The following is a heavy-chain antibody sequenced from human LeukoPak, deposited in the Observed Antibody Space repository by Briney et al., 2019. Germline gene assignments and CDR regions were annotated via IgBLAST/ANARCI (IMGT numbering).Heavy chain of an antibody. CDR1: GFTFSSYA. D-gene: IGHD1-1*01. CDR3: ARAGGLDY. J-gene: IGHJ4*02. V-gene: IGHV3-30-3*01. CDR2: ISYDGSNK. Sequence: PGGSLRLSCAASGFTFSSYAMHWVRQAPGKGLEWVAVISYDGSNKYYADSVKGRFTISRDNSKNTLYLQVNSLRAEDTAVYYCARAGGLDYWGQGTLVTVPS.